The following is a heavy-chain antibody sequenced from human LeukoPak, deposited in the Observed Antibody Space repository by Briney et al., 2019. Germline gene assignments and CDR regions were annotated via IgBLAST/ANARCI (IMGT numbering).Heavy chain of an antibody. CDR2: ITGRGGNT. V-gene: IGHV3-23*01. CDR3: ARDRPAFDA. D-gene: IGHD2-2*01. J-gene: IGHJ5*02. CDR1: GFTFSSFP. Sequence: SGGSLRLSCAASGFTFSSFPMSWVRQAPGKGRQGVSGITGRGGNTYYAGSVAGRFTISRDNSKNTLSLQMDSLRAEDTAIYYCARDRPAFDAWGQGTLVTVSS.